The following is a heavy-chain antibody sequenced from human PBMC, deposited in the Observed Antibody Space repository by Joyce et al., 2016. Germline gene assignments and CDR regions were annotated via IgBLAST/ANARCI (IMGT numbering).Heavy chain of an antibody. CDR2: IYPGGSNP. CDR1: GYYFISYW. D-gene: IGHD1-26*01. V-gene: IGHV5-51*01. Sequence: EVQLVQSGAELKKPGESLKISCEASGYYFISYWIGWVRQMPGKGPEVMGIIYPGGSNPRYGPSFEGQVTISADKSINTAYLEWSSLKASDTAIYYCVRQVVGDKDYWGQGTLVTVSS. J-gene: IGHJ4*02. CDR3: VRQVVGDKDY.